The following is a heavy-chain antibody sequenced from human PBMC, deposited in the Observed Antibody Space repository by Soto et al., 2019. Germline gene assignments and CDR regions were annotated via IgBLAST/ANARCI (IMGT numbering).Heavy chain of an antibody. CDR1: GGSISSYY. CDR3: ARVRAGVDY. Sequence: SETLSLTCTVSGGSISSYYWSWIRQPPGKGLEWIGYIYYSGSTYYNPSLKSRVTISVDTSKNQFSLKLSSVTAADTAVYYCARVRAGVDYWGQGTLVTVSS. D-gene: IGHD3-10*01. CDR2: IYYSGST. V-gene: IGHV4-59*08. J-gene: IGHJ4*02.